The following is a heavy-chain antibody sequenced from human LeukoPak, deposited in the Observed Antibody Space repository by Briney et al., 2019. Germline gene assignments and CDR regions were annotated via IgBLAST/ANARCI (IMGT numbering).Heavy chain of an antibody. CDR1: GYTFTRYG. J-gene: IGHJ4*02. CDR2: SSAYYGNP. CDR3: ARDSDKYSSGWWYPDY. D-gene: IGHD6-19*01. Sequence: GSVKVSCKASGYTFTRYGLSWVRQAPGQGLEWMGCSSAYYGNPNYAQKLQVRATMTTDTSTSTAYTELRSLRSDDTAVYYCARDSDKYSSGWWYPDYWGQGTLVTVSS. V-gene: IGHV1-18*04.